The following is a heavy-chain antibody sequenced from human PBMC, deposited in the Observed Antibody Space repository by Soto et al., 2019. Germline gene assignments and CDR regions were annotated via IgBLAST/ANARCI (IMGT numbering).Heavy chain of an antibody. CDR2: ISYDGSNK. CDR1: GFTFSSYG. D-gene: IGHD6-19*01. Sequence: QVQLVESGGGVVQPGRSLRLSCAASGFTFSSYGMHWVRQAPGKGLEWVAGISYDGSNKYYADSVKGRFTISRDNSKNTLYLQMNSLRAEDTAVYYCANDQSALYSSGWYEEYFDYWGQGTLVTVSS. V-gene: IGHV3-30*18. CDR3: ANDQSALYSSGWYEEYFDY. J-gene: IGHJ4*02.